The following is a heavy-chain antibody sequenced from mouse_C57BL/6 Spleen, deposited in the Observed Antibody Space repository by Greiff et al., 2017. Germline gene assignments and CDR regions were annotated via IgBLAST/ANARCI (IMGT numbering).Heavy chain of an antibody. D-gene: IGHD2-4*01. Sequence: QVQLQQSGPGLVQPSQSLSITCTVSGFSLTSYGVHWVRQSPGKGLEWLGVIWRGGSTDYNAAFMSRLSITKDNSKSQVFFKMNSLQADDTAIYYCAKNGITTGAWFAYWGQGTLVTVSA. V-gene: IGHV2-5*01. CDR1: GFSLTSYG. CDR2: IWRGGST. CDR3: AKNGITTGAWFAY. J-gene: IGHJ3*01.